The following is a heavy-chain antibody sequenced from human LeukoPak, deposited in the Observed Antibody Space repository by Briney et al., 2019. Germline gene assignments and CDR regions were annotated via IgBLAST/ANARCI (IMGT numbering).Heavy chain of an antibody. CDR1: GFTFRSSG. Sequence: GGSLRLFCAASGFTFRSSGMHWGRQPPGKGLEWVAVIYYDGSNKLYADSVKGRFTISRDNSKNMLYLQMNSLRADDTAVYYCARDPSRFVDYWGQGTMVTVSS. CDR3: ARDPSRFVDY. V-gene: IGHV3-33*01. J-gene: IGHJ4*02. D-gene: IGHD3-3*01. CDR2: IYYDGSNK.